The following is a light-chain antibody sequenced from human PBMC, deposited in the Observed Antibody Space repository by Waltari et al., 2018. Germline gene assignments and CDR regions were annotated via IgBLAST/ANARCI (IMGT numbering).Light chain of an antibody. CDR2: RAS. J-gene: IGKJ4*01. CDR1: QGISNW. V-gene: IGKV1-33*01. Sequence: DIQMTQSPSSLSASVGDRVTITCRASQGISNWLAWYQQKPGKAPKLLIYRASNLATGVPSRFSGSGSGTDFTLIISNLQPEDVATYYCQQHNNSPLTFGGGTKVEIK. CDR3: QQHNNSPLT.